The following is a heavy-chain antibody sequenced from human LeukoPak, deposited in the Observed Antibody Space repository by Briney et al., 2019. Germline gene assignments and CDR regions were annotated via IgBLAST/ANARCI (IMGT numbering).Heavy chain of an antibody. V-gene: IGHV3-30-3*01. D-gene: IGHD2-2*01. CDR3: ARDRRYCSSTSCPPTITKYYFDY. J-gene: IGHJ4*02. Sequence: GGSLRLSCAASGFTFSSYAMHWVRQAPGKGLEWVAVISYDGSNKYYADSVKGRFTISRDNSKNTLYLQMNSLRAEDTAVYYCARDRRYCSSTSCPPTITKYYFDYWGQGTLVTVSS. CDR1: GFTFSSYA. CDR2: ISYDGSNK.